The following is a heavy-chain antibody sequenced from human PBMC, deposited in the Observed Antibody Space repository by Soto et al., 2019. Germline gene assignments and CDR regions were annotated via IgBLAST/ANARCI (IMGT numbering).Heavy chain of an antibody. J-gene: IGHJ4*02. CDR2: IYPGDSDT. Sequence: SLKGSGEGSVCNVSSYWICWFRQMTGKGLEWMGIIYPGDSDTRYSPSFQGQVTISADKSISTAYLQWSSLKASDTAMYYCARVADYYDSSGYFDYWGQGTLVTVS. V-gene: IGHV5-51*01. D-gene: IGHD3-22*01. CDR1: VCNVSSYW. CDR3: ARVADYYDSSGYFDY.